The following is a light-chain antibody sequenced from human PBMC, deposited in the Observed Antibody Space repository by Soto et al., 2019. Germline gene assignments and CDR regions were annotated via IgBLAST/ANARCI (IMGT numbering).Light chain of an antibody. Sequence: EIVLTQSPGTLSLSPGERATLSCRASQTVSTNYLAWYQQKPGQAPRLLIYGASKRATGIPDRFSGSGSGTVFTLTISSLQSDDFAVYYCQQYLDWPRTFGQGTKVDIK. CDR2: GAS. CDR3: QQYLDWPRT. J-gene: IGKJ1*01. CDR1: QTVSTNY. V-gene: IGKV3-20*01.